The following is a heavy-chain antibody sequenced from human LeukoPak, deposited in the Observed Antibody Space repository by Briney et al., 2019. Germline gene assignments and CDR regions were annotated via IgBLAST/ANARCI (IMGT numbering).Heavy chain of an antibody. D-gene: IGHD3-10*01. CDR1: GFTVSSNY. Sequence: GGSLRLSCAASGFTVSSNYMSWVRQAPGKGLEWVSVIYSGGSTYYADSVKGRFTISRDNSKNTLYLQMNSLRAEDTAVYYCARDIWGSGSYFHWGQGTLVTVSS. J-gene: IGHJ4*02. CDR3: ARDIWGSGSYFH. V-gene: IGHV3-53*01. CDR2: IYSGGST.